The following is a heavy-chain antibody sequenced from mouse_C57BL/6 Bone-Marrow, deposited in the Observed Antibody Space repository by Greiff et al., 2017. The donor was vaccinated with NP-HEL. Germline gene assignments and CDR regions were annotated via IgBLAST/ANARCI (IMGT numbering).Heavy chain of an antibody. J-gene: IGHJ3*01. CDR3: ARSTAQATFFAY. V-gene: IGHV5-17*01. CDR1: GFTFSDYG. D-gene: IGHD3-2*02. CDR2: ISSGSSTI. Sequence: EVQLVESGGGLVKPGGSLKLSCAASGFTFSDYGMHWVRQAPEKGLEWVAYISSGSSTIYYADTVKGRFTISRDNAKNTLFLQMTSLRSEDTAMYYCARSTAQATFFAYWGQGTLVTVSA.